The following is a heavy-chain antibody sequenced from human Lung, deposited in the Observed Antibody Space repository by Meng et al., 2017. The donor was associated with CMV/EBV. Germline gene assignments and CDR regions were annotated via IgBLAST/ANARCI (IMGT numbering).Heavy chain of an antibody. D-gene: IGHD5-18*01. CDR1: GGSISSGDYY. V-gene: IGHV4-30-4*08. CDR2: IYYSGST. Sequence: QARLQEAGPRLVNPSQTLSLTCTVSGGSISSGDYYWSWIRQPPGKGLEWIGYIYYSGSTYYNPSLKSRVTISVDTSKNQFSLKLSSVTAADTAVYYCARALDTAMVTFDYWGQGTLVTVPS. J-gene: IGHJ4*02. CDR3: ARALDTAMVTFDY.